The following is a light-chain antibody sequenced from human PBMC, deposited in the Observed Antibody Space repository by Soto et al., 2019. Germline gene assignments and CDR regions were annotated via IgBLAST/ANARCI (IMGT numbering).Light chain of an antibody. J-gene: IGKJ1*01. CDR3: QQCYSTPRT. V-gene: IGKV1-39*01. CDR2: AAS. CDR1: QSISSY. Sequence: IWMTQSPSLLSASPGDRVTITCRASQSISSYLNWYQQKPGKAPKLLIYAASSLQSGVPARFSGSGSGTDFTLTISSLQPEDFATYYCQQCYSTPRTFGRGTKVDIK.